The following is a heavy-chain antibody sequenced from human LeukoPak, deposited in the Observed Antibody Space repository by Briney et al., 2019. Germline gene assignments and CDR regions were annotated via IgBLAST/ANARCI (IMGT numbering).Heavy chain of an antibody. J-gene: IGHJ5*02. D-gene: IGHD5-12*01. CDR2: IYYSGST. CDR3: ARANSGSSGNWFDP. CDR1: GGSISSYY. Sequence: SETLSLTCTVSGGSISSYYWSWIRQPPGKGLEWIGYIYYSGSTNYNPSLKSRVTISVDTSKNQFSLKLSSVTAADTAVYYCARANSGSSGNWFDPWGQGTLVTVSS. V-gene: IGHV4-59*01.